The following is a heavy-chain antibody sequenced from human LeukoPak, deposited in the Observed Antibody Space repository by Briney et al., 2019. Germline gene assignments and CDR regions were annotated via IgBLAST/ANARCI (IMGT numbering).Heavy chain of an antibody. J-gene: IGHJ5*02. Sequence: SETLSLTCAVYGGSFSGYYWSWIRQPPAKGREWVGYIYYSWSTDYNPSLKRRVTLSVDTSKNQFPLKLSSVTAPDTAVYYCARDRIVGATTWFDPWGQGTLVTLSS. V-gene: IGHV4-59*01. D-gene: IGHD1-26*01. CDR3: ARDRIVGATTWFDP. CDR1: GGSFSGYY. CDR2: IYYSWST.